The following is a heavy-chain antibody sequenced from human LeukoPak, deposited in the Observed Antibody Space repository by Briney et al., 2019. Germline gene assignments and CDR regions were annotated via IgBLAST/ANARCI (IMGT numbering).Heavy chain of an antibody. Sequence: PGGSLRLSCAASGFTFSSYAMSWVRQAPGKGLEWVSAISGSGGSTYYADSVKGRFTISRDNSKNTLYLQMNSLRAEDTAVYYCAKARYYFDSSGYSGLDSWGQGTLVTVSS. J-gene: IGHJ4*02. CDR1: GFTFSSYA. D-gene: IGHD3-22*01. CDR3: AKARYYFDSSGYSGLDS. CDR2: ISGSGGST. V-gene: IGHV3-23*01.